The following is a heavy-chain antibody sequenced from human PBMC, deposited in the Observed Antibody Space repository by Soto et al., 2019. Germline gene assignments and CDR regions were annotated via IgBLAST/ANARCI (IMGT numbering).Heavy chain of an antibody. Sequence: EVQLVESGGGLVQPGGSLRLSCAASGFTFSTYSMNWVRQAPGKGLEWISYITTSSITIYYADSVKGRFTISRDNAKNSLYLQMNSLRVEDKAVYYCARRAVWGQGTTVTVS. V-gene: IGHV3-48*01. CDR3: ARRAV. CDR1: GFTFSTYS. CDR2: ITTSSITI. J-gene: IGHJ6*02.